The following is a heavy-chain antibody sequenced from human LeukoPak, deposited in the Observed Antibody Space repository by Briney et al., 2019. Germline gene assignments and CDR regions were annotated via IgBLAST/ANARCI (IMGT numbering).Heavy chain of an antibody. V-gene: IGHV4-61*02. CDR2: IYTSGST. CDR1: GGSISSGSYY. J-gene: IGHJ4*02. Sequence: SETLSLTCTVSGGSISSGSYYWSWIRQPAGKGLEWIGRIYTSGSTNYNPSLKSRVTISVDTSKNQFSLKLSSVTAADTAVYYCAREEYDFWSGYQVYWGQGTLVTVSS. CDR3: AREEYDFWSGYQVY. D-gene: IGHD3-3*01.